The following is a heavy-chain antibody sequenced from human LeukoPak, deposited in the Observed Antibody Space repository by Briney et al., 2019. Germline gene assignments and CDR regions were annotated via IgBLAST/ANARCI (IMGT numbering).Heavy chain of an antibody. CDR2: MYYSGST. D-gene: IGHD5-24*01. CDR1: GGSISSSSYY. CDR3: ARLVEMATIGY. V-gene: IGHV4-39*01. J-gene: IGHJ4*02. Sequence: PSETLSLTCTVSGGSISSSSYYWGWIRQPPGKGLVWIGSMYYSGSTYYNPSLKSRITISEDTSKNQFSLKLSSVTAADTAVYYCARLVEMATIGYWGQGTLVTVSS.